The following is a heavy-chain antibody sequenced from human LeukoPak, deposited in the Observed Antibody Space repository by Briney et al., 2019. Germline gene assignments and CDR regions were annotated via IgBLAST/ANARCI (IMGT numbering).Heavy chain of an antibody. V-gene: IGHV3-30*18. CDR3: EKPPGEEFSRGWSSPFDL. D-gene: IGHD6-19*01. J-gene: IGHJ4*02. Sequence: PGRSLRLSCAASGFTFSSYGMHWVRQAPGRGLQWVAVISHNGGNKYYANFVKGRFTISRDKSKNTLFLQMNSLRPEDTAVYYCEKPPGEEFSRGWSSPFDLWAQGTLLTVSS. CDR2: ISHNGGNK. CDR1: GFTFSSYG.